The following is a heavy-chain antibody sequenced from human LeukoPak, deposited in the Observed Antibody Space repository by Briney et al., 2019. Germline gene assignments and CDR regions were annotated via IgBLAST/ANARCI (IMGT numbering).Heavy chain of an antibody. CDR2: IIPIFGTA. CDR3: AITSTYYDFWSGYYTPEYFQH. Sequence: ASMKVSCKASGGTFSSYAISWVRQAPGQGLEWMGGIIPIFGTANYAQKFQGRVTITTDESTSTAYMELSSLRSEDTAVYYCAITSTYYDFWSGYYTPEYFQHWGQGTLVTVSS. CDR1: GGTFSSYA. V-gene: IGHV1-69*05. D-gene: IGHD3-3*01. J-gene: IGHJ1*01.